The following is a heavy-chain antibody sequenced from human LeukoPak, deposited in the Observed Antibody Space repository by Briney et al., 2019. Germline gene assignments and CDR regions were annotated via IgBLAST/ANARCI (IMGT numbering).Heavy chain of an antibody. J-gene: IGHJ6*03. CDR3: ARIPSIVYVPSTAYYYMDV. CDR1: GGSFTSYT. D-gene: IGHD2-21*01. Sequence: SLKVSCKASGGSFTSYTFTWVRQAPGQGLEWVGRVIPTIGTTTYTQNFQGRFTITSDRSTRTAYMELSRVGSEDTAVYYCARIPSIVYVPSTAYYYMDVWGTGTAVTVSS. V-gene: IGHV1-69*08. CDR2: VIPTIGTT.